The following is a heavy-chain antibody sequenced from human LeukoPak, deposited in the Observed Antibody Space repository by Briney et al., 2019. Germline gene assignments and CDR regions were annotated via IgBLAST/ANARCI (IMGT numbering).Heavy chain of an antibody. CDR2: ISDGGGST. CDR1: GFTFSSYA. D-gene: IGHD3-22*01. J-gene: IGHJ4*02. V-gene: IGHV3-23*01. CDR3: ARDLGYYYDSSGYYSPSGFDY. Sequence: GGSLRLSCAASGFTFSSYAMNWVRQAPGKGLEWVSVISDGGGSTYYADSVKGRFTISRDNAKNSLYLQMNSLRAEDTAVYYCARDLGYYYDSSGYYSPSGFDYWGQGTLVTVSS.